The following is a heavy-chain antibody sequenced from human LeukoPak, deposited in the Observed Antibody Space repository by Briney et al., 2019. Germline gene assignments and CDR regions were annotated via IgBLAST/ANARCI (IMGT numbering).Heavy chain of an antibody. D-gene: IGHD6-6*01. Sequence: GGSLRLSCAASGFTFSSYWMSWVRQAPGKGLEWVANIKQDGSEKYYVDSVKGRFTISRDNAKNSLHLQMNSLRAEDTAVYYCARDAEYSSWYYYKSNWFDPWGQGTLVTVSS. V-gene: IGHV3-7*01. CDR3: ARDAEYSSWYYYKSNWFDP. CDR2: IKQDGSEK. CDR1: GFTFSSYW. J-gene: IGHJ5*02.